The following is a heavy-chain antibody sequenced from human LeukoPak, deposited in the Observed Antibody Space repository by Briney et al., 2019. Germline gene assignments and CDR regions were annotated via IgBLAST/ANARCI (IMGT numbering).Heavy chain of an antibody. V-gene: IGHV4-59*01. J-gene: IGHJ4*02. D-gene: IGHD5-24*01. CDR1: GGSISSYY. Sequence: SETLSLTCTVSGGSISSYYWSWIRQPPGKGLEWIGYIYYSESTNYNPSLKSRVTTSVDTSKNQFSLKLSSVTAADTAVYYCARGVGYNSFSVGYWGQGTLVTVSS. CDR2: IYYSEST. CDR3: ARGVGYNSFSVGY.